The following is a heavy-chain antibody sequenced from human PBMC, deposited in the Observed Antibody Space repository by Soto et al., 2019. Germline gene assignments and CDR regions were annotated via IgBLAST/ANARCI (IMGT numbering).Heavy chain of an antibody. CDR1: GGSISSGDYY. CDR3: ARDGTNYGDYVIDY. Sequence: PSETLSLTCTVSGGSISSGDYYWSWIRQPPGKGLEWIGYIYYSGSTYYNPSLKSRVTISVDTSKNQFSLKLSSVTAADTAVYYCARDGTNYGDYVIDYWGQGTLVTV. D-gene: IGHD4-17*01. V-gene: IGHV4-30-4*01. CDR2: IYYSGST. J-gene: IGHJ4*02.